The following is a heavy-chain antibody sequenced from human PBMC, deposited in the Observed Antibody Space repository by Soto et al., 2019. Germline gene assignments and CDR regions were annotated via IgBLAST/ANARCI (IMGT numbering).Heavy chain of an antibody. J-gene: IGHJ4*02. Sequence: QITLKESGPTLVKPTQTLTLTCTFSGFSLSTSGVGVGWIRQPPGKALEWLALIYWDDDKRYSPSLKSRLTITKDTSKNQVVLTMTTMDPVDTATYYCAHRPKVCITTGCYGGFDYWGQGTLVTVSS. D-gene: IGHD2-2*01. CDR3: AHRPKVCITTGCYGGFDY. V-gene: IGHV2-5*02. CDR2: IYWDDDK. CDR1: GFSLSTSGVG.